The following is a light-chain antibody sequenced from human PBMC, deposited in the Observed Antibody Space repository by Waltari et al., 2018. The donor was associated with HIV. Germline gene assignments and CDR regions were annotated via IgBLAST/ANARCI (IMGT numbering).Light chain of an antibody. J-gene: IGLJ2*01. CDR1: KLGDKY. CDR3: QAWDSSTVV. V-gene: IGLV3-1*01. Sequence: SYELTQPPSFSVSPVQTARLTCPGDKLGDKYACWYQQKPGQSPVVVIYQDSKRPSGIPERFSGSNSGNTATLTISGTQAMDEADYYCQAWDSSTVVFGGGTKLTVL. CDR2: QDS.